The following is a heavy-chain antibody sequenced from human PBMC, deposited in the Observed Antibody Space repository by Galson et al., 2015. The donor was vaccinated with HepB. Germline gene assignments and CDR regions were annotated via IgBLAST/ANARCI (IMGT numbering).Heavy chain of an antibody. CDR1: GYTLTTYW. CDR2: IYPGDSDA. V-gene: IGHV5-51*01. Sequence: QSGAEVKKPGESLKISCKGSGYTLTTYWIAWVRQMPGKGLEWMGVIYPGDSDARYSPSFQGQVTISADKFISTAYLQWSSLRASDTAIYYCARRGYCSGGSCFSHAFDIWGQGTMVTVSS. D-gene: IGHD2-15*01. J-gene: IGHJ3*02. CDR3: ARRGYCSGGSCFSHAFDI.